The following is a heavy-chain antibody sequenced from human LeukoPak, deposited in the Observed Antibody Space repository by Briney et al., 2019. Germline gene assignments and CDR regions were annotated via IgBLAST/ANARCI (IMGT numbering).Heavy chain of an antibody. V-gene: IGHV4-4*07. D-gene: IGHD2-8*01. CDR3: ASTALLQGYCTNGVCHSLDAFDI. Sequence: PSETLFLTCTVAGGSISSYYWCWIRQPAGEGLELIGRIYTSGSTNYNPSLKSRVTMAVDTSKNPFSLKLSSVTAADQAVYYCASTALLQGYCTNGVCHSLDAFDIWGQGTMVTVSS. J-gene: IGHJ3*02. CDR1: GGSISSYY. CDR2: IYTSGST.